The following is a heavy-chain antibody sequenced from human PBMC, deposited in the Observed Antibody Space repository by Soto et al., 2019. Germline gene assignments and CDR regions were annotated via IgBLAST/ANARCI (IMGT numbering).Heavy chain of an antibody. J-gene: IGHJ4*02. CDR2: ISAYNGNR. CDR1: GYTFTSYG. Sequence: QVQLVQSGAEVKKPGASVKVSCKASGYTFTSYGISWVRQAPGQGLEWMGWISAYNGNRNYAQKLQGRVTMTTDTYTRTAYMEVRSLRSDDTAVYYCARDLHPAASDYWGQGTLVTVSS. CDR3: ARDLHPAASDY. V-gene: IGHV1-18*01. D-gene: IGHD6-13*01.